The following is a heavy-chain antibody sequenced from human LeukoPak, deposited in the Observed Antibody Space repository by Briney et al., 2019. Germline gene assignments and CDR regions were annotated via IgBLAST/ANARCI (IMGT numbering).Heavy chain of an antibody. V-gene: IGHV4-34*01. CDR1: GGSFSGYY. D-gene: IGHD2-2*01. J-gene: IGHJ4*02. CDR2: INHSGST. Sequence: SETLSLTCAVYGGSFSGYYWSWIRQPPGKGLEWIGEINHSGSTNYNPSLKSRVTISVDTSKNQFSLKLSSVTAADTAVYYCARGILGKDIVVVPAASYDYWGQGTLVTVSP. CDR3: ARGILGKDIVVVPAASYDY.